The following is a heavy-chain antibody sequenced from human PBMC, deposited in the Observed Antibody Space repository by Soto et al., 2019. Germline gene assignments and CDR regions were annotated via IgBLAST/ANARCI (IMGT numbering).Heavy chain of an antibody. CDR2: INAGNGNT. J-gene: IGHJ4*02. V-gene: IGHV1-3*01. D-gene: IGHD6-6*01. CDR1: GYTFTSYA. CDR3: ARRIAARGDFDY. Sequence: ASVKVSCKASGYTFTSYAMHWVRQAPGQRLEWMGWINAGNGNTEYSQKFQGRVTITRDTSASTAYMELSSLRSEDTAVYYCARRIAARGDFDYWGQGTLVTVSS.